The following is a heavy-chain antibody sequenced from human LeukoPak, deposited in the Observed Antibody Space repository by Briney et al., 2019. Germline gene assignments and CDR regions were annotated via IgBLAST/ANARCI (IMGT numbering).Heavy chain of an antibody. J-gene: IGHJ3*02. Sequence: SETLSLTGTVSGGSISSSSYYWGWIRQPPGKGLEWIGSIYYSGSTYYNPSLKSRVTISVDTSKNQFSLKLSSVTAANTAVYYCARDYGGNRDDAFDIWGQGTMVTVSS. CDR3: ARDYGGNRDDAFDI. CDR1: GGSISSSSYY. CDR2: IYYSGST. V-gene: IGHV4-39*07. D-gene: IGHD4-23*01.